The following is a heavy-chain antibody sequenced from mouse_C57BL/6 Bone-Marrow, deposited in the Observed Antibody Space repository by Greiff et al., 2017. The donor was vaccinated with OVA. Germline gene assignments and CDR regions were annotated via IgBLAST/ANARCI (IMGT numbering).Heavy chain of an antibody. CDR1: GYTFTDYY. CDR3: ARRGSSSRYYAMDD. D-gene: IGHD1-1*01. Sequence: EVQLQQSGPELVKPGASVKISCKASGYTFTDYYMNWVKQSHGKSLEWIGDINPNNGGTSYNQKFKGKATLTVDKSSSTAYMELRSLTSEDSAVYYCARRGSSSRYYAMDDWGQGTSVTVSS. V-gene: IGHV1-26*01. CDR2: INPNNGGT. J-gene: IGHJ4*01.